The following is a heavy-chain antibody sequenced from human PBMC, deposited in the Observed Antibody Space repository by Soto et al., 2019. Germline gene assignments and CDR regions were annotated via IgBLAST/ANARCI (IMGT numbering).Heavy chain of an antibody. CDR3: AREEPHPAPLVF. CDR2: ISFDEANK. Sequence: GGSLRLSCAASGFTFSSYAMHWVRQAPGKGLEWVAGISFDEANKKYADSVRGRFTVSRDNLMSTVYLQMDSLGAEDTASYFCAREEPHPAPLVFWGQGTQVTVSS. V-gene: IGHV3-30-3*01. J-gene: IGHJ4*02. CDR1: GFTFSSYA.